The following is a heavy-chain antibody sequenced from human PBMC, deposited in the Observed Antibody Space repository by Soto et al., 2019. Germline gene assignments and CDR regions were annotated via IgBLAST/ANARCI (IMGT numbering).Heavy chain of an antibody. CDR2: IYYSGRT. V-gene: IGHV4-39*01. Sequence: LSLTCTVSNGSIRSTPYYWGWIRQPPGKGLEWIGNIYYSGRTNYNPSLKGRVNISVDMSKNQFSLKLSSVTAADTAVYYCATHNWNLDPWGQGTLVTVSS. CDR3: ATHNWNLDP. D-gene: IGHD1-7*01. J-gene: IGHJ1*01. CDR1: NGSIRSTPYY.